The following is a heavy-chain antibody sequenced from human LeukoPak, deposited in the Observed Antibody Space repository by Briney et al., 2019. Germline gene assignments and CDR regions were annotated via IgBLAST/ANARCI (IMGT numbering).Heavy chain of an antibody. CDR2: ISHSGNT. Sequence: SETLSLTCTVSGGSISNYYWSWIGQPPGKGLEWIGYISHSGNTNYNPSLKSRVAISLDTSKNQFSLILSSVTAADTAVYYCARVGRGDYVWGSYSFDYWGQGTLVTVSS. D-gene: IGHD3-16*01. CDR1: GGSISNYY. J-gene: IGHJ4*02. V-gene: IGHV4-59*01. CDR3: ARVGRGDYVWGSYSFDY.